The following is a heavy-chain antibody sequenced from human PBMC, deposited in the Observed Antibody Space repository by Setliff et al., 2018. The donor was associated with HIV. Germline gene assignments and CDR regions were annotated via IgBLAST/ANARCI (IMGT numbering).Heavy chain of an antibody. CDR3: ARALLVWSLDYFYYMDV. CDR2: ISGGGGKT. CDR1: GFTVSSNY. D-gene: IGHD3-3*01. J-gene: IGHJ6*03. Sequence: GSLRLSCAASGFTVSSNYMSWVRQAPGKGLEWVSAISGGGGKTDYADSVRGRFTISRDNSKNTLYLQMNSLRAEDTAVYYCARALLVWSLDYFYYMDVWGKGTTVTVSS. V-gene: IGHV3-23*01.